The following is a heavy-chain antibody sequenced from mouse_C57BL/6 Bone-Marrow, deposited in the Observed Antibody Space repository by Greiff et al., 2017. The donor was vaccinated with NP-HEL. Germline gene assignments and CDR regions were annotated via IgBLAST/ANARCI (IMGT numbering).Heavy chain of an antibody. J-gene: IGHJ3*01. CDR2: IHPNSGST. CDR1: GYTFTSYW. V-gene: IGHV1-64*01. D-gene: IGHD1-3*01. Sequence: QVQLQQSGAELVKPGASVKLSCKASGYTFTSYWMHWVKQRPGQGLEWIGMIHPNSGSTNYNEKFKSKATLTVDKSSSTAYMQLSSLTSEDSAVYYGGGGLKEAWFAYWGQGTLVTVSA. CDR3: GGGLKEAWFAY.